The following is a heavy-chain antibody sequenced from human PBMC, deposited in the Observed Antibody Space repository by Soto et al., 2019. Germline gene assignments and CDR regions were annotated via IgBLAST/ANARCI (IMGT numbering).Heavy chain of an antibody. V-gene: IGHV4-61*01. Sequence: PSETLSLTCTVSGGSVNSGSYYWSWIRQPPGKGLEWIGYIYDDESTNYNPSLEGRVTMLLDTSKNQFSLRLKSVTAADAAVYYCVSSRSAIYGDAFDVWGQGTKVTVSS. CDR1: GGSVNSGSYY. CDR3: VSSRSAIYGDAFDV. CDR2: IYDDEST. J-gene: IGHJ3*01. D-gene: IGHD2-2*01.